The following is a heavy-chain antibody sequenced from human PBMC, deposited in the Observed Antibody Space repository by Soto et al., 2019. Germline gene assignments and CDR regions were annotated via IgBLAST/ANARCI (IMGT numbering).Heavy chain of an antibody. CDR2: IIPILGIA. V-gene: IGHV1-69*08. J-gene: IGHJ5*02. CDR1: GGTFSSYT. CDR3: ARDTMVRGVILNWFDP. Sequence: QVQLVQSGAEVKKPGSSVKVSCKASGGTFSSYTISWVRQAPGQGLEWMGRIIPILGIANYAQKFQGRVTITADKSTSTAYMELSSLRSEDTAVYYCARDTMVRGVILNWFDPWGQGTLVTVSS. D-gene: IGHD3-10*01.